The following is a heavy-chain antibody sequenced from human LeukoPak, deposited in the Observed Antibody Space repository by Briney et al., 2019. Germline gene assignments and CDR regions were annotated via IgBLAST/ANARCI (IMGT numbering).Heavy chain of an antibody. CDR1: GFIFSTYG. CDR2: IRHDGSIK. V-gene: IGHV3-30*02. Sequence: RGSLRLSCAASGFIFSTYGMYWVRQAPGRGLEWVAFIRHDGSIKNYADSVKGRSTISRDNSKNTLYLQMNSLRAEDTAVYYCAKDSLAGIDYWGQGTLVTVSS. J-gene: IGHJ4*02. CDR3: AKDSLAGIDY. D-gene: IGHD3-16*01.